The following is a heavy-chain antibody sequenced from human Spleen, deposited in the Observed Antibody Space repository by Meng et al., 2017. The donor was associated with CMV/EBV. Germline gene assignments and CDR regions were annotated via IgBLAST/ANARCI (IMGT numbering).Heavy chain of an antibody. V-gene: IGHV1-8*01. CDR2: MNPNSGNT. Sequence: ASVKVSCKASGYTFTSYDINWVRQATGQGLEWMGWMNPNSGNTGYAQKFQGRVTMTRNTSISTAYMELSSLRSDDTAVYYCARDRLGALDTFDIWGQGTMVTVSS. D-gene: IGHD1-26*01. CDR3: ARDRLGALDTFDI. J-gene: IGHJ3*02. CDR1: GYTFTSYD.